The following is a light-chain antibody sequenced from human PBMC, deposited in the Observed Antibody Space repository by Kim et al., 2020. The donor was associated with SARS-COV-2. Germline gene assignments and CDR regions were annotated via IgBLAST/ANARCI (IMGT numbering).Light chain of an antibody. CDR2: QDS. V-gene: IGLV3-1*01. J-gene: IGLJ2*01. Sequence: SYELTQPPSVSVSPGQTVSITCSGDKLGDKYACWYQQKPGQSPVLVIYQDSKRPSGIPERFSGSNSGNTATLTISGTQAMDEADYYCQAWDSSTADVVFG. CDR3: QAWDSSTADVV. CDR1: KLGDKY.